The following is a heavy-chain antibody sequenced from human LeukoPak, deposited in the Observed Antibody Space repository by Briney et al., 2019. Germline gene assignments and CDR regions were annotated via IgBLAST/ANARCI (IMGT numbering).Heavy chain of an antibody. Sequence: GGSLRLSCRDSGSTFDDYGMTWVRQAPGKGLEWVAGINWDGGAYNYGASVKGRFIISRDNAKNSLYLEMNSLKVEDTAVYFCARDLSSSWYSLAYWGQGILVTVSS. J-gene: IGHJ4*02. CDR3: ARDLSSSWYSLAY. V-gene: IGHV3-20*04. CDR1: GSTFDDYG. D-gene: IGHD2-15*01. CDR2: INWDGGAY.